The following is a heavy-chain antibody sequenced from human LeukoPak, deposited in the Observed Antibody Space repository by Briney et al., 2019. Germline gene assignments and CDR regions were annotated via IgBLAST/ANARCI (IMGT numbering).Heavy chain of an antibody. V-gene: IGHV4-34*01. D-gene: IGHD6-13*01. CDR1: GGSFSGYY. Sequence: SETLSPTCAVYGGSFSGYYWSGIRQPPGKGLEWIGEINHSGSTNYNPSLKSRVTISVDTSKNQVSLKLNSVTAADTAVYYCARQLLQQRAFDYWGQGTLVTVSS. J-gene: IGHJ4*02. CDR2: INHSGST. CDR3: ARQLLQQRAFDY.